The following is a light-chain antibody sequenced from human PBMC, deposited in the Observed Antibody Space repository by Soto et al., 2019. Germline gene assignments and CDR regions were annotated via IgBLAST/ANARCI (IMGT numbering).Light chain of an antibody. Sequence: DIQMTQSPSSLSASLGDRVTITCRASQGIGVYLAWFQQRPGNVPKLLIYAASTWQSGVPSRFSGSGSGTDFTLTISSLQPEDVATYYCQKYNSAPLTFGGGNKVEIK. V-gene: IGKV1-27*01. CDR3: QKYNSAPLT. CDR1: QGIGVY. J-gene: IGKJ4*01. CDR2: AAS.